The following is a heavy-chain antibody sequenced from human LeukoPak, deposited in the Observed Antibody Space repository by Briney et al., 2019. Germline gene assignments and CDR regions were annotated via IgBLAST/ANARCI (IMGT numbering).Heavy chain of an antibody. CDR3: VRDKYDTSDYYQGYFDH. D-gene: IGHD3-22*01. J-gene: IGHJ4*02. CDR1: GFTFSSYA. Sequence: PGRSLRLSCAASGFTFSSYAMNWVRQAPGKGLEWVSYISSSGSNIYYADSVKGRFTISRDNAKNSLYLQMNSLRAEDTAVYYCVRDKYDTSDYYQGYFDHWGQGTLVTVSS. V-gene: IGHV3-48*03. CDR2: ISSSGSNI.